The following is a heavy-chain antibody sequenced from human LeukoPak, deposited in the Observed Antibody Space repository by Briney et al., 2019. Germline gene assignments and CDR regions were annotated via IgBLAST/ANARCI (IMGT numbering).Heavy chain of an antibody. V-gene: IGHV2-5*01. Sequence: SGPTLVNPTQTLTLTCSFSGFSLTTSGVGVAWIRQPPGKAPEWLALIYWNDDQRYRPSLKNRLTITKDTSKNQVVLTMTDVDPVDTATYYCAHIPPYYYDATAFPWYFDLWGRDTLVTVSS. D-gene: IGHD3-22*01. CDR1: GFSLTTSGVG. CDR2: IYWNDDQ. J-gene: IGHJ2*01. CDR3: AHIPPYYYDATAFPWYFDL.